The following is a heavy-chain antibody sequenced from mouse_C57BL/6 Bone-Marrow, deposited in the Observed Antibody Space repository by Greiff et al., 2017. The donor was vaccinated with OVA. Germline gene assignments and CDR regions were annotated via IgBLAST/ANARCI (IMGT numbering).Heavy chain of an antibody. D-gene: IGHD2-2*01. CDR1: GYTFTSYG. Sequence: QVQLQQSGAELARPGASVKLSCTASGYTFTSYGISWVKQRTGQGLEWIGEIYPRSGNTYYNEKFKGKATLTADKSSSTAYMELRSLTSEDSAVYFCARGGGYDWYFDVWGTGTTVTVSS. J-gene: IGHJ1*03. CDR2: IYPRSGNT. CDR3: ARGGGYDWYFDV. V-gene: IGHV1-81*01.